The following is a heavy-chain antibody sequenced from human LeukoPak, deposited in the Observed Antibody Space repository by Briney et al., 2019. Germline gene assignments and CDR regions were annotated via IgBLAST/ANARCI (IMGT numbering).Heavy chain of an antibody. D-gene: IGHD1-26*01. CDR2: ISYDGSKT. J-gene: IGHJ2*01. CDR3: ARSPYLGAGYFDL. CDR1: GFTFNSYA. Sequence: PGGSLRLSCAASGFTFNSYAKHWVRQAPGKGLERVALISYDGSKTYLADSMKGRFTISRDNSMKTLDLEMNSLSAEDTAIYYCARSPYLGAGYFDLWGRGTLVTVSS. V-gene: IGHV3-30*01.